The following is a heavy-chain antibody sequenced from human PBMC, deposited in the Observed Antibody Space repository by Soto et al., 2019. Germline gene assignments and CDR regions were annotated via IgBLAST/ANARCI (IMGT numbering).Heavy chain of an antibody. V-gene: IGHV4-39*01. CDR3: ARHPPKLGYCSGGSCYSGWFDP. D-gene: IGHD2-15*01. CDR2: IYYSGST. J-gene: IGHJ5*02. CDR1: GGSISSSSYY. Sequence: SETLSLTCTVSGGSISSSSYYWGWIRQPPGKGLEWIGSIYYSGSTYYNPSLKSRVTISVDTSKNQFPLKLSSVTAADTAVYYCARHPPKLGYCSGGSCYSGWFDPWGQGTLVTSPQ.